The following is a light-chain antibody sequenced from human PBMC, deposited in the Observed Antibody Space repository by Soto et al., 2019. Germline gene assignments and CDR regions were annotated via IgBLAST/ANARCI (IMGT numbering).Light chain of an antibody. CDR1: DSNIWYNS. J-gene: IGLJ2*01. CDR3: GTWDNGLSAVV. V-gene: IGLV1-51*02. Sequence: VLTQPPSVSAAPGQKITISCSGSDSNIWYNSVSWYQQLPGTAPKLLISENDERPSDLPDRFSASKSGTSATLGITGLQTGDEATYFCGTWDNGLSAVVFGGGTKRTVL. CDR2: END.